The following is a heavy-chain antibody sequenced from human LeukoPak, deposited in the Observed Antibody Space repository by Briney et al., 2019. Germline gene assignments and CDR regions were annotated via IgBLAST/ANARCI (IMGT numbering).Heavy chain of an antibody. CDR2: IGTAGDT. CDR1: GFTFSSYD. V-gene: IGHV3-13*01. D-gene: IGHD3-9*01. Sequence: GGSLRLSCAASGFTFSSYDMHWVRQATGKGLEWVSAIGTAGDTYYPGSVKGRFTISRENAKNSLYLQMNSLRAGDTAVYYCARVPQNYDILTGSHYYYSMDVWGQGTTVTVSS. J-gene: IGHJ6*02. CDR3: ARVPQNYDILTGSHYYYSMDV.